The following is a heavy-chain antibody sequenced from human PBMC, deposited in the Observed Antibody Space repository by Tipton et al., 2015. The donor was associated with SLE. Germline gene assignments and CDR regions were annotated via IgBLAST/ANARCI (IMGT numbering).Heavy chain of an antibody. J-gene: IGHJ4*02. V-gene: IGHV1-69*13. CDR3: ARDRVDIVVVAPARTLDY. CDR2: IIPISGTA. D-gene: IGHD2-2*03. Sequence: QLVQSGAEVKKPGASVKVSCKASGGTFSSYAISWVRQAPGQGLEWMGRIIPISGTANYAQKFQGRVTITADESTSTAYMELRRLRSDDTAVYYCARDRVDIVVVAPARTLDYWGQGTLVTVSS. CDR1: GGTFSSYA.